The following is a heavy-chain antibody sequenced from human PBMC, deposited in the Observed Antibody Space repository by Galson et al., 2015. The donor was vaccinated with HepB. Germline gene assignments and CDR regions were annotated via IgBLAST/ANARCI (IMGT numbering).Heavy chain of an antibody. D-gene: IGHD5-18*01. Sequence: SLRLSCAASGFTLSSYGMHWVRQAPGKGLEWVAVISYDGSNKYYADSVKGRFTISRDNSKNTLYLQMNGLRAEDTAVYYCARDPYSYGFGGYYYYGMDVWGQGTTVTVSS. J-gene: IGHJ6*02. CDR1: GFTLSSYG. CDR3: ARDPYSYGFGGYYYYGMDV. V-gene: IGHV3-30*03. CDR2: ISYDGSNK.